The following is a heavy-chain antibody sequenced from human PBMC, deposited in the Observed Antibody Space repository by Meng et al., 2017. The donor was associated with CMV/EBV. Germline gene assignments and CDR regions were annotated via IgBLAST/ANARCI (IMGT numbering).Heavy chain of an antibody. CDR3: ARTTMVRGVIIPYYFDY. CDR1: SLSTSGVG. J-gene: IGHJ4*02. D-gene: IGHD3-10*01. Sequence: SLSTSGVGVVLIRQPPGKALEWLALIYWNDDKRYSPSLKSRLTITKDTSKNQVVLTMTNMDPVDTATYYCARTTMVRGVIIPYYFDYWGQGTLVTVSS. CDR2: IYWNDDK. V-gene: IGHV2-5*01.